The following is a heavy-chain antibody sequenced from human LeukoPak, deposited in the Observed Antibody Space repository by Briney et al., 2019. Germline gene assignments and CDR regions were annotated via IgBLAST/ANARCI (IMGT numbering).Heavy chain of an antibody. D-gene: IGHD5-12*01. J-gene: IGHJ5*02. Sequence: GESLKISCKGSGYSFTSYWIGWVRQMPGKGLEWMGIIYVGDSETRYSPSFQGQVTISADKSISTAYLQWSSLKASDTAMYYCARGEGGYDFITAGWFDPWGQGTLVTVSS. CDR1: GYSFTSYW. CDR3: ARGEGGYDFITAGWFDP. CDR2: IYVGDSET. V-gene: IGHV5-51*01.